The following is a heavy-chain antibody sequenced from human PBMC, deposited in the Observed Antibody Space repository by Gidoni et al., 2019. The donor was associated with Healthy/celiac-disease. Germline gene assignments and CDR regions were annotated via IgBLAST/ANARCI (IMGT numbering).Heavy chain of an antibody. D-gene: IGHD6-13*01. CDR2: ISWNSGSI. J-gene: IGHJ6*02. CDR3: AKGRSVEQQLGDYGMDV. Sequence: EVQLVESGGGLVQPGRSLRLSCAASGFTFDDYAMHWVRQAPGKGLEGVSGISWNSGSIGYADSVKGRFTISRDNAKNSLYLQMNSLRAEDTALYYCAKGRSVEQQLGDYGMDVWGQGTTVTVSS. V-gene: IGHV3-9*01. CDR1: GFTFDDYA.